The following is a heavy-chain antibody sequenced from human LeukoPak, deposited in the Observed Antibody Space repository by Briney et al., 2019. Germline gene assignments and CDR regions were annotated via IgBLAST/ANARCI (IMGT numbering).Heavy chain of an antibody. D-gene: IGHD5/OR15-5a*01. J-gene: IGHJ4*02. Sequence: GGSLRLSCAASGFTFDDYAMHWVRQAPGKGLEWVSGISWNSGSIGYADSVKGRFTISRDNAKNSLYLQMNSLRAEDMALYYCAKDSGCLADWGQGTLVTVSP. CDR2: ISWNSGSI. CDR1: GFTFDDYA. CDR3: AKDSGCLAD. V-gene: IGHV3-9*03.